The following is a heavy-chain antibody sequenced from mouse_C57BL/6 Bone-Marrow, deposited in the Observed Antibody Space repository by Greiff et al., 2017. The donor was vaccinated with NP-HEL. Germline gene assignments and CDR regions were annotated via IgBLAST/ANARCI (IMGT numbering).Heavy chain of an antibody. D-gene: IGHD2-4*01. CDR1: GFTFSDYG. Sequence: EVQVVASGGGLVKPGGSLKLSCAASGFTFSDYGMHWVRQAPETGLEWVAYISSGSSTIYYADTVKGRFTISRDNAKNTLFLQMTSLRAEDTAMYYCARNDYDDYFDYWGQGTTLTVSS. CDR3: ARNDYDDYFDY. J-gene: IGHJ2*01. V-gene: IGHV5-17*01. CDR2: ISSGSSTI.